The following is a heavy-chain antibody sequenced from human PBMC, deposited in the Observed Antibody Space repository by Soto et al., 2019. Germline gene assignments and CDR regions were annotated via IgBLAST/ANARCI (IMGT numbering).Heavy chain of an antibody. CDR3: DRAKGIEAAGHDAFDL. CDR1: GFTFSSYW. V-gene: IGHV3-7*04. D-gene: IGHD6-13*01. Sequence: TGGSLRLSCAASGFTFSSYWMSWVRQAPGKGLEWVANIKQDGSEKYYVDSVKGRFTISRDNAKNSLYLQMSSLRAEDTAVYYCDRAKGIEAAGHDAFDLWGQGTMVTVSS. CDR2: IKQDGSEK. J-gene: IGHJ3*01.